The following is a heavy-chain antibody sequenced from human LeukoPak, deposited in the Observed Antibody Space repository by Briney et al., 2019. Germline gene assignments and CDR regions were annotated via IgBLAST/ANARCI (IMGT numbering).Heavy chain of an antibody. J-gene: IGHJ4*02. D-gene: IGHD3-10*01. V-gene: IGHV3-48*01. Sequence: GGSLRLSCAASGFTFSSYNMNWVRQAPGKGLEWLSYISSSSRTIHYADSVKGRFTISRDNAKNSLYLQMNSLRAEDTAVYYCAKDPDYYGSGSGDYWGQGTLVTVSS. CDR1: GFTFSSYN. CDR2: ISSSSRTI. CDR3: AKDPDYYGSGSGDY.